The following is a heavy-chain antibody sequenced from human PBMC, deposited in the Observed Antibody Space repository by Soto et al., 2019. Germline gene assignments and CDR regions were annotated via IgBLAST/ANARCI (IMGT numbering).Heavy chain of an antibody. CDR1: GGSLSSYY. Sequence: QVQLQESGPGLVKPAETLSLTCTFSGGSLSSYYWTWILQPPGKGLEWIGYVHYSANTNYNPSLKSRVTRSADTPKNQFSLKLGSVTAADTAVYYSENLPWADYGGIFDPWGQGTLVTVSS. CDR3: ENLPWADYGGIFDP. V-gene: IGHV4-59*01. D-gene: IGHD4-17*01. J-gene: IGHJ5*02. CDR2: VHYSANT.